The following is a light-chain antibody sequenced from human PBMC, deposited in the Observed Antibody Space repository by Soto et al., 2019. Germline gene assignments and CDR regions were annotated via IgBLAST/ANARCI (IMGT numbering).Light chain of an antibody. Sequence: DIQMTQSPSTLSASVGDRVIITCRASQSISSWLAWYQQKPGKAPKLLIYDASSLETGVPSRFSDSGSGTEFTLTISSLQPDDFATYYCQQYNSYPYTFGQGTKLEIK. CDR3: QQYNSYPYT. CDR2: DAS. V-gene: IGKV1-5*01. CDR1: QSISSW. J-gene: IGKJ2*01.